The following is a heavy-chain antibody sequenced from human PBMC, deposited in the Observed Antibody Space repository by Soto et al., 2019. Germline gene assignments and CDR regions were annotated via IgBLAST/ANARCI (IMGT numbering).Heavy chain of an antibody. CDR1: GGSISSSSYY. V-gene: IGHV4-61*05. Sequence: SETLSLTCTVSGGSISSSSYYWGWIRQPPGKGLEWIGYIYYSGSTNYNPSLKSRVTISVDTSKNQFSLKLSSVTAADTAVYYCARGGGSYSGFDYWGQGTLVTVSS. CDR3: ARGGGSYSGFDY. D-gene: IGHD1-26*01. J-gene: IGHJ4*02. CDR2: IYYSGST.